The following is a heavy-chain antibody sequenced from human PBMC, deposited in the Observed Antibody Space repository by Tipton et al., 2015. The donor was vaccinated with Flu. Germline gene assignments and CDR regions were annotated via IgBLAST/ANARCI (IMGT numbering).Heavy chain of an antibody. D-gene: IGHD1-26*01. V-gene: IGHV3-48*03. CDR1: GFTFNNYE. J-gene: IGHJ2*01. CDR2: VSSSGTTM. Sequence: SLRLSCSASGFTFNNYEMNWVRQAPGKGLEWVAFVSSSGTTMYYRDSVKGRFTISRDDAKNSLYLEMNSLRAEDTAVYYCATVNGYYKGRSWYFDIWGRGTPVTVSS. CDR3: ATVNGYYKGRSWYFDI.